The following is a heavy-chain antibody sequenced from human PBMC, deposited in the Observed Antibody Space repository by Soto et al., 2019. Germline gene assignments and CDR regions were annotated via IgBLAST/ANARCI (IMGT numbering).Heavy chain of an antibody. J-gene: IGHJ6*02. D-gene: IGHD3-3*01. V-gene: IGHV1-69*06. CDR1: GGTFSSYA. CDR3: ARGGYYDFWSGSFDYYYYGMDV. CDR2: IIPIFGTA. Sequence: QVQLVQSGAEVKKPGSSVKVSCKASGGTFSSYAISWVRQSPGQGLEWMGGIIPIFGTANYAQKFQGRVRITADKSTSTAYMELSSLRSEDTAVYYCARGGYYDFWSGSFDYYYYGMDVWGQGTTVTVSS.